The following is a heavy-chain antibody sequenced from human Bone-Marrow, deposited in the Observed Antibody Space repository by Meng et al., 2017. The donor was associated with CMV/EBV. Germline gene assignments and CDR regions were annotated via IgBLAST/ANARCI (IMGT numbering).Heavy chain of an antibody. V-gene: IGHV6-1*01. J-gene: IGHJ4*02. CDR1: GDSVSSNNAA. CDR3: GGDFWGSPGGY. D-gene: IGHD3-16*01. Sequence: LRLSCAISGDSVSSNNAAWNWIRQSPSGGLEWLGRTYYRSQWHIEYAVSLRGRITINPDTSKNLFSLQLNSMTPEDTALYYCGGDFWGSPGGYWGQGTQVTVYS. CDR2: TYYRSQWHI.